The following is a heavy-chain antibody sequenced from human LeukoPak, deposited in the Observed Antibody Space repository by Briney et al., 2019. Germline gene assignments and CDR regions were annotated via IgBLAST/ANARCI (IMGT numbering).Heavy chain of an antibody. CDR1: GFTLSNAW. D-gene: IGHD3-10*01. Sequence: GGSLRLSCAASGFTLSNAWMSWVRQATGEGLEWVGRLKSKTDGGTTDYAAPVKGRFTISRDDSKNALFLQMDSLKSDDTAMYYCTTEFKELGSFFYFYYMDVWGTGTTVTISS. CDR2: LKSKTDGGTT. CDR3: TTEFKELGSFFYFYYMDV. V-gene: IGHV3-15*01. J-gene: IGHJ6*03.